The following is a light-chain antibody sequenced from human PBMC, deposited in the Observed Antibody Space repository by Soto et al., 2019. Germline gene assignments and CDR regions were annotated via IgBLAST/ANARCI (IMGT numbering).Light chain of an antibody. CDR1: QSVSSN. V-gene: IGKV3-15*01. CDR2: VAS. CDR3: QQYYNWPSLT. J-gene: IGKJ4*01. Sequence: EIVMTHSPATLSVSPGERATLSCRASQSVSSNLAWYQQKPGQAPRLLIYVASTRATGNPARFSGSGSGTEFTLTISSLQSEDFAVYYCQQYYNWPSLTCCGGTRVGIK.